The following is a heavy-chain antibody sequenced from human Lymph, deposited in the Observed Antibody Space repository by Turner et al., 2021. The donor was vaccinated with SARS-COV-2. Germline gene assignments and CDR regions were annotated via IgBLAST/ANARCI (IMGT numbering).Heavy chain of an antibody. CDR3: ARDVERYNDFWSGYSGGYGLDV. V-gene: IGHV1-2*02. D-gene: IGHD3-3*01. Sequence: VQLVQSGAEVQKPGASVKVSCKASGYSCTGYNRHWVRQAPGQGLEWMGWINPSSGGTNYAQKFQGRVTMTTDTSISTAYMELSRLRSDDTAVYYCARDVERYNDFWSGYSGGYGLDVWGQGTTVTVSS. CDR1: GYSCTGYN. CDR2: INPSSGGT. J-gene: IGHJ6*02.